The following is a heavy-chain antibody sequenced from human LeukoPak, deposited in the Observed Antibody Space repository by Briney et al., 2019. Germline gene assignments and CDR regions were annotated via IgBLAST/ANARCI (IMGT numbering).Heavy chain of an antibody. CDR1: GFTFSSYA. J-gene: IGHJ4*02. Sequence: GGSLRLSCAASGFTFSSYAMSWVRQAPGKGLEWVGRIKSKTDGGTTDYAAPVKGRFTISRDDSKNTLYLQMNSLKTEDTAVYYCTTDLELLWFGFDYWGQGTLVTVSS. CDR2: IKSKTDGGTT. D-gene: IGHD3-10*01. V-gene: IGHV3-15*01. CDR3: TTDLELLWFGFDY.